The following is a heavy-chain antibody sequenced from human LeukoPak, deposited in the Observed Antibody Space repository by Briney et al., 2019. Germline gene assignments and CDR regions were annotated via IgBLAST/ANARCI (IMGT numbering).Heavy chain of an antibody. Sequence: PGRSLRLSCAASGFTFSSYDMHWVRQATGKGLEWVSAIGTAGDTYYPGSVKGRFTISRENAKNSLYLQMNSLRAGDTAVYYCARGGTTVVTTPDFDYWGQGTLVTVSS. CDR1: GFTFSSYD. CDR2: IGTAGDT. V-gene: IGHV3-13*01. D-gene: IGHD4-23*01. J-gene: IGHJ4*02. CDR3: ARGGTTVVTTPDFDY.